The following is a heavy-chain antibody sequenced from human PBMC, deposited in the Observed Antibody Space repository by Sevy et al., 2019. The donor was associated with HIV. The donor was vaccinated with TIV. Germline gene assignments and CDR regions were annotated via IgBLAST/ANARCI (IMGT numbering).Heavy chain of an antibody. D-gene: IGHD6-19*01. CDR1: GFIFSSYG. V-gene: IGHV3-48*01. CDR3: ARDLSSGWYGVGDY. J-gene: IGHJ4*02. Sequence: GESLKISCAASGFIFSSYGMNWVRQAPGKGLEWISYISSSSSTIYYADSVKGRFTISRDNAMNSLYLQMNSLSAEDTAVYYCARDLSSGWYGVGDYWGQGTLVTVSS. CDR2: ISSSSSTI.